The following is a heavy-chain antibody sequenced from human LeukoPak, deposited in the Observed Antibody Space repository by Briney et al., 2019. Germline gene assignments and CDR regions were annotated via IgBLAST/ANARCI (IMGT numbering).Heavy chain of an antibody. V-gene: IGHV4-4*07. D-gene: IGHD1/OR15-1a*01. CDR2: IHPSGTT. CDR3: ARAHLWEQLNGEYFEQ. Sequence: PSETLSLTCSVSGDSIRSYYWSWIRLPAGKGLEWIGRIHPSGTTNYNPSLKSRVTMSVDTSKNQISLRLSSVTAADTAVYYCARAHLWEQLNGEYFEQWGQGTLVTVSS. CDR1: GDSIRSYY. J-gene: IGHJ1*01.